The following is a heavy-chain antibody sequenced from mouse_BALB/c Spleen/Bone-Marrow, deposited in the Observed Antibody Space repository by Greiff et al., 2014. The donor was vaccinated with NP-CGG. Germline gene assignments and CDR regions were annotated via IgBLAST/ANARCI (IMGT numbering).Heavy chain of an antibody. J-gene: IGHJ4*01. CDR1: GFNIKDTY. Sequence: VQLKESGAELVKPGASVKLSCTASGFNIKDTYMHWVMQRPEQGLEWIGRIDPANGNTKYDPKFQGKATITADTSSNTAYLRLSSLTSEDTAVYYCARYRYYGSSYAMDYWGQGTSVTVSS. V-gene: IGHV14-3*02. CDR2: IDPANGNT. CDR3: ARYRYYGSSYAMDY. D-gene: IGHD1-1*01.